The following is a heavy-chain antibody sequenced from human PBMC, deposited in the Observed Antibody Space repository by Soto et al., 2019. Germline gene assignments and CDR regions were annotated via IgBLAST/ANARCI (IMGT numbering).Heavy chain of an antibody. J-gene: IGHJ4*02. D-gene: IGHD1-1*01. Sequence: ASVKVSCKASGYTFTSYYMHWVRQAPGQGLEWMGIINPSGGSTSYAQKFQGRVTITADKSTSTAYMELSSLRSEDTAVYYCARVTTGTTIPDDYWGQGTLVTVSS. CDR2: INPSGGST. V-gene: IGHV1-46*01. CDR1: GYTFTSYY. CDR3: ARVTTGTTIPDDY.